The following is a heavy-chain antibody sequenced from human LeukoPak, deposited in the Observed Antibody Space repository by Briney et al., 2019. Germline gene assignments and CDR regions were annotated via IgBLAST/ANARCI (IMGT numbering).Heavy chain of an antibody. CDR1: GFMFSQHT. D-gene: IGHD3-10*01. CDR3: AKSDCASDGCKLLNY. CDR2: IGGSGDAT. V-gene: IGHV3-23*01. Sequence: HPGGSLRLSCAVSGFMFSQHTMSWVRQAPGKRLEWVSSIGGSGDATRYADSVMGRFTISRDNAKNTLSLQMNSLRAEDTAVYYCAKSDCASDGCKLLNYWGQGTLVTASS. J-gene: IGHJ4*02.